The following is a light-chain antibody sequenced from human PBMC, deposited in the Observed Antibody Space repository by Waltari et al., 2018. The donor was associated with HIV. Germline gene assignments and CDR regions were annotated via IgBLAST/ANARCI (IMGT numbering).Light chain of an antibody. Sequence: EIALTQSPATLSLSPGGNATLTCRASQSVSSYLTWYQQKPGQAPRLLIYDASNRATGIPARFSGSGSGTDFTLTISSLEPEDFAVYYCHQRSNWPPYTFGQGTKLEIK. J-gene: IGKJ2*01. CDR3: HQRSNWPPYT. V-gene: IGKV3-11*01. CDR2: DAS. CDR1: QSVSSY.